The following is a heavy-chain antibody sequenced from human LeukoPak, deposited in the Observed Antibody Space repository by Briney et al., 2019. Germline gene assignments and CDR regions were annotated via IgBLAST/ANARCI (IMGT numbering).Heavy chain of an antibody. CDR1: GFTFSSYS. CDR3: ARDRGSGSYLYYYYYYMDV. CDR2: ISSSSSTI. J-gene: IGHJ6*03. V-gene: IGHV3-48*01. D-gene: IGHD1-26*01. Sequence: GGSRRLSCAASGFTFSSYSMNWVRQAPGKGLEWVSYISSSSSTIYYADPVKGRFTISRDNAKNSLYLQMNSLRAEDTAVYYCARDRGSGSYLYYYYYYMDVWGKGTTVTVSS.